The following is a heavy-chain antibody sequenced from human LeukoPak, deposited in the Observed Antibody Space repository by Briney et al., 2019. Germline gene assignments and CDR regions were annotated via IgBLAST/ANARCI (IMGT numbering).Heavy chain of an antibody. CDR1: GFTFSSYG. D-gene: IGHD2-15*01. CDR2: IWYDGSNK. V-gene: IGHV3-33*01. J-gene: IGHJ4*02. Sequence: GGSLRLSCAASGFTFSSYGMHWVRQAPGKGLEWVAVIWYDGSNKYYADSVKGRFTISRDNSKNTLYLQMNSLRAEDTAVYYCASLECSGGSCFDYWGQGTLVTVSS. CDR3: ASLECSGGSCFDY.